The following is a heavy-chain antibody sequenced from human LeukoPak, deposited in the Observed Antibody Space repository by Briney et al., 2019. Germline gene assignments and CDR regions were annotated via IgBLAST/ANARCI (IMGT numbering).Heavy chain of an antibody. Sequence: GGSLRLSCAASGFTFSSYSMNWVRQAPGKGLEWVSSISSSSSYIYYADSVKGRFTISRDNAKNSLYLQMNSLRAEDTAVYSCAKRLGYGLSVSPFDYWGQGTLVTVSS. CDR1: GFTFSSYS. V-gene: IGHV3-21*01. CDR3: AKRLGYGLSVSPFDY. D-gene: IGHD5-18*01. J-gene: IGHJ4*02. CDR2: ISSSSSYI.